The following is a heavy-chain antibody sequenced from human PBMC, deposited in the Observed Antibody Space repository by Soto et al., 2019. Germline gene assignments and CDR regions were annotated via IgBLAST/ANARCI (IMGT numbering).Heavy chain of an antibody. J-gene: IGHJ4*02. D-gene: IGHD3-10*01. V-gene: IGHV3-23*01. CDR1: GFTFSSYA. CDR2: ISGSGGST. CDR3: AKGSVGELFPFDY. Sequence: PWGSLRLSCAASGFTFSSYAMSWVRQAPGKGLEWVSAISGSGGSTYYADSVKGRFTISRDNSKNTLYLQMNSLRAEDTAVYYCAKGSVGELFPFDYWGQGTLVTVSS.